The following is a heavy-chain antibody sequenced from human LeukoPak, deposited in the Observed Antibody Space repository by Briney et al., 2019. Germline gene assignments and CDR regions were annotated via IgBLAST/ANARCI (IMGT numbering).Heavy chain of an antibody. CDR1: GFTFTSPT. D-gene: IGHD3-10*01. V-gene: IGHV1-58*01. J-gene: IGHJ4*02. Sequence: GASVRVSCKASGFTFTSPTVQWVRQARGQRLEWIGWIVVGSGYANYAQKFQERLTITRDMSTSTTYMELSSLRSEDTAVYYCAMVRGLTDPLNYWGQGTLVTVSS. CDR2: IVVGSGYA. CDR3: AMVRGLTDPLNY.